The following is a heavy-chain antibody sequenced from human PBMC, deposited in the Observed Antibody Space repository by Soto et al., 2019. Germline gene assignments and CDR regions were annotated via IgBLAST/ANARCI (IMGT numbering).Heavy chain of an antibody. D-gene: IGHD2-15*01. Sequence: ASLKVSCKSSGYPYTHYGITWVRQAPGPGPEWMKCISPFNRNANYGQPLQGRVTLTTDISTSTGYRELRCLRSEDTAVYYCARDQSFDRRYYYAMDVWRQGTTVNLS. CDR1: GYPYTHYG. V-gene: IGHV1-18*01. CDR2: ISPFNRNA. CDR3: ARDQSFDRRYYYAMDV. J-gene: IGHJ6*01.